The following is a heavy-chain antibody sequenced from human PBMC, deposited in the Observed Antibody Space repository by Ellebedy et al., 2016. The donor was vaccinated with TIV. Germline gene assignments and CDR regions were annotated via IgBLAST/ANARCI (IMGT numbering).Heavy chain of an antibody. Sequence: MPSETLSLTCNVSVGSITNYYWSWIRQPPGRDLEWIGFVYYSGATNNNPSLTGRVRISLDTSNSQFSLELTSVTAADTAVYFCAKGVRYFDLWGRGTLVTVSS. V-gene: IGHV4-59*08. J-gene: IGHJ2*01. CDR1: VGSITNYY. CDR2: VYYSGAT. CDR3: AKGVRYFDL. D-gene: IGHD3-10*02.